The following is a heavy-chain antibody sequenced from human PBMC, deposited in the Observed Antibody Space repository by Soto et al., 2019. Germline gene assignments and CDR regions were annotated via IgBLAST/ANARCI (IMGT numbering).Heavy chain of an antibody. J-gene: IGHJ5*02. CDR2: INWNSGSI. CDR1: GITFEEFA. Sequence: EVQLVESGGGLVQPGGSLRLSCAATGITFEEFAIHWVRQAPGKGLEWVSGINWNSGSIGYADSVKGRFIISRDNAKNSLYLHLNSLRAEDTALYYCAKAPNLVTHWFDPWGQGTLVTVSS. V-gene: IGHV3-9*01. CDR3: AKAPNLVTHWFDP. D-gene: IGHD3-9*01.